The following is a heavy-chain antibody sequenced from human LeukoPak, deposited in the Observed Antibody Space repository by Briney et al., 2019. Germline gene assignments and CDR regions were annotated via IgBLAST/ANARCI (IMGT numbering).Heavy chain of an antibody. CDR3: VIWGDYDVLTGYYVSDY. D-gene: IGHD3-9*01. CDR2: ITGSGGNT. J-gene: IGHJ4*02. V-gene: IGHV3-23*01. CDR1: GFTFGNYA. Sequence: GGSLRLSCAASGFTFGNYAMSWVRQAPGRGLEWVSLITGSGGNTYYADSVKGRFTISRDNSKNTVFLQMNSLRHEDTAIYYCVIWGDYDVLTGYYVSDYWGQGTLVTVSS.